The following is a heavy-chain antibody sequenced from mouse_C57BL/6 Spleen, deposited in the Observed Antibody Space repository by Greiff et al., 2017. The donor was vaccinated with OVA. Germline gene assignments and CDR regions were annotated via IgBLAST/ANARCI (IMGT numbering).Heavy chain of an antibody. CDR1: GYTFTEYT. J-gene: IGHJ3*01. D-gene: IGHD1-1*01. CDR3: ARHEEPLMNYGSSLAY. CDR2: FYPGSGSI. Sequence: ESGAELVKPGASVKLSCKASGYTFTEYTIHWVKQRSGQGLEWIGWFYPGSGSIKYNEKFKDKATLTADKSSSTVYMELSRLTSEDSAVYFCARHEEPLMNYGSSLAYWGQGTLVTVSA. V-gene: IGHV1-62-2*01.